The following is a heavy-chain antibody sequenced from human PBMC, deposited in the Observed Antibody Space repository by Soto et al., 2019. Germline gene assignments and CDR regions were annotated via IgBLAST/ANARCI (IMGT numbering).Heavy chain of an antibody. J-gene: IGHJ5*02. V-gene: IGHV1-69*13. CDR3: ARDPDCSGGSCYPHLEGFDP. CDR1: GGTFSSYA. CDR2: IIPIFGTA. D-gene: IGHD2-15*01. Sequence: SVKVSCKASGGTFSSYAISWVRQAPGQGLEWMGGIIPIFGTANYAQKFQGRVTITADESTSTAYMELSSLRSEDTTVYYCARDPDCSGGSCYPHLEGFDPWGQGTLVTVSS.